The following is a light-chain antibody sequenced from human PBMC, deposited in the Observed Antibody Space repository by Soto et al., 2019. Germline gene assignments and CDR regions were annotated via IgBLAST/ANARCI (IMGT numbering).Light chain of an antibody. CDR3: SSYTTSNTYV. CDR1: SSDVGEYDY. CDR2: EVN. J-gene: IGLJ1*01. Sequence: QSAPTQPRSVSGSPGQSVTISCTGTSSDVGEYDYVSWYQQHPGKAPKLVIYEVNNRPSGVSNRFSGSKSGNTASLTISGLQAEDEADYYCSSYTTSNTYVFGTGTKLTVL. V-gene: IGLV2-14*01.